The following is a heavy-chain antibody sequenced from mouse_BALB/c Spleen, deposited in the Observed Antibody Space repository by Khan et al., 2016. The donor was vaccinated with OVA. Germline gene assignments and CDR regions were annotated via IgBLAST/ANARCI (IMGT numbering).Heavy chain of an antibody. CDR1: GFSLTDYA. V-gene: IGHV2-6-5*01. J-gene: IGHJ4*01. CDR2: IWGGGSK. CDR3: AKDPPYYAMDY. Sequence: QVQLQQSGPGLVVPSQSLSITCTVSGFSLTDYAVSWIRQPPGKGLEWLGVIWGGGSKYYNSALKSRLSISKDNSKSQVFLKMNSLQTDDTAMYYCAKDPPYYAMDYWGQGTSVTVSS.